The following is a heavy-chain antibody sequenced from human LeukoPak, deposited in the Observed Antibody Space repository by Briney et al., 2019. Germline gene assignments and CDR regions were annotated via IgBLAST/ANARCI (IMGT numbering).Heavy chain of an antibody. D-gene: IGHD3-22*01. V-gene: IGHV3-11*04. Sequence: GGSLRLSCVASGFTFSDYYMSWIRQAPGKGLEWVSYIGSSASTIYYADSVKGRFTISRDNAKNSLYLQMNSLRVEDTAVYYCARVGGSGHYADVDYWGQGTLVTVSS. J-gene: IGHJ4*02. CDR1: GFTFSDYY. CDR3: ARVGGSGHYADVDY. CDR2: IGSSASTI.